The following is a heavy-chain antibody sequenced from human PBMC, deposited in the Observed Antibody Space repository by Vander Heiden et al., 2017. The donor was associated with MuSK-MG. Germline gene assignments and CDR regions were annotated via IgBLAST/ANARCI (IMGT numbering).Heavy chain of an antibody. J-gene: IGHJ4*02. CDR1: GFTFSSYA. Sequence: EVQLLESGGGLVQPGGALSLACAASGFTFSSYATGWVRQAPGKGLEWVSSFGGSGAGTYYADSVKGRFTISRDNSKNTLYLQMNSLRAEDTAVYYCARTGQIDYWGQGTLVTVSS. D-gene: IGHD1-1*01. CDR2: FGGSGAGT. V-gene: IGHV3-23*01. CDR3: ARTGQIDY.